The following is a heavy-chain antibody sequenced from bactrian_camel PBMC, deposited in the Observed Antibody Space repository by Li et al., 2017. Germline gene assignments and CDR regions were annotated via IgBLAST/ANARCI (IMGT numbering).Heavy chain of an antibody. Sequence: HVQLVESGGGSVQAGGSLTLSCAAGRYTYKRNCMGWFRQRPGKDREGLAVLWIGGATTTYADSVKGRFTASQDTARNTTYLQMDNLKPEDTGMYYCAADTRRGLFGCVRQMAAGWGDYWGQGTQVTVS. D-gene: IGHD5*01. V-gene: IGHV3S1*01. CDR3: AADTRRGLFGCVRQMAAGWGDY. CDR1: RYTYKRNC. CDR2: LWIGGATT. J-gene: IGHJ4*01.